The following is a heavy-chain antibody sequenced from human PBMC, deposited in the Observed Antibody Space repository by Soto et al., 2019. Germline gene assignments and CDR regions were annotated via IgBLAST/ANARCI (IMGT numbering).Heavy chain of an antibody. CDR3: ARVDEGPGIATKRSSDAFDI. D-gene: IGHD6-13*01. V-gene: IGHV1-69*13. Sequence: GASVKVSCKASGYTFISYDINWVRQATGQGPEWMGGMNPISGKANYAQKFQGRVTITANESTSTAYMELSSLRSEDTAVYYCARVDEGPGIATKRSSDAFDIWGQGTMVTVSS. CDR1: GYTFISYD. CDR2: MNPISGKA. J-gene: IGHJ3*02.